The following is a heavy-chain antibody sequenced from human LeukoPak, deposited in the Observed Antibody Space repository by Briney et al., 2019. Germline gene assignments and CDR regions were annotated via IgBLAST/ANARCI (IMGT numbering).Heavy chain of an antibody. CDR1: GGTFSSYA. V-gene: IGHV1-69*05. D-gene: IGHD1-26*01. CDR2: IIPIFGTA. CDR3: ARRFHSGSYYFPFDY. Sequence: SSVKVSCKASGGTFSSYAISWVRQAPGQGLEWMGRIIPIFGTANYAQKFQGRVTMTRDTSISTAYMELSRLRSDDTAVYYCARRFHSGSYYFPFDYWGQGTLVTVSS. J-gene: IGHJ4*02.